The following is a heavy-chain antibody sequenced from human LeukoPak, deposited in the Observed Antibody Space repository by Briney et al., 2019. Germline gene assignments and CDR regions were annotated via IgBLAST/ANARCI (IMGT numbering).Heavy chain of an antibody. CDR2: INHSGST. D-gene: IGHD6-13*01. CDR1: GGSFSGYY. V-gene: IGHV4-34*01. CDR3: ARGQWAAAGRPEDAFDI. J-gene: IGHJ3*02. Sequence: PSETLSLTCAVYGGSFSGYYWSWIRQPPGKGLEWIGEINHSGSTNYNPSLKSRVTISVDTSKNQFSLKLSSVTAADTAVYYCARGQWAAAGRPEDAFDIWGQGTMVTVSS.